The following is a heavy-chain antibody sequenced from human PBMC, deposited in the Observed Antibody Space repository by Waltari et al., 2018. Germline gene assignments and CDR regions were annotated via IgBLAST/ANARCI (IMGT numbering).Heavy chain of an antibody. CDR1: VDPISSGAYY. CDR2: ISFSGTT. V-gene: IGHV4-61*02. D-gene: IGHD2-8*02. J-gene: IGHJ4*02. Sequence: QVQLQESGHGLVKPSQTLSITCTVSVDPISSGAYYWSWIRQPAGKGLEWIGRISFSGTTVYNPSLQSRITISLDTSKNQFSLKLSSVIATDTAVYYCGRIGGVPLWGQGTLVTVSS. CDR3: GRIGGVPL.